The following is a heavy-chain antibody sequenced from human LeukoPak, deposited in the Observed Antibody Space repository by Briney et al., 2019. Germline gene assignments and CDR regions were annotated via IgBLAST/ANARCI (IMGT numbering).Heavy chain of an antibody. CDR1: GGSISSYY. D-gene: IGHD3-10*01. J-gene: IGHJ4*02. Sequence: SETLSLTCTVSGGSISSYYWSWIRQPAGKGLEWIGRIYTSGSTNYNPSLKSRVTMSVDTSKNQFSLKLSSVTAADTAVYYCARDRLLLWFGGGGYFDYWGQGTLVTVSS. V-gene: IGHV4-4*07. CDR3: ARDRLLLWFGGGGYFDY. CDR2: IYTSGST.